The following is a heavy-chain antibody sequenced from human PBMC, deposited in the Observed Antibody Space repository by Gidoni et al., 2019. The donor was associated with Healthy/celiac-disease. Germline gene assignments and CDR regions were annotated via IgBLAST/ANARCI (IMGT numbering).Heavy chain of an antibody. CDR1: GFTFSSYA. D-gene: IGHD1-26*01. V-gene: IGHV3-30-3*01. CDR3: ARLGRYSGSYRPNDY. CDR2: ISYDGSNK. J-gene: IGHJ4*02. Sequence: QVQLVESGGGVVQPGRSLRLSCAASGFTFSSYAMHWVRQAPGKGLEWVAVISYDGSNKYYADSVKGRFTISRDNSKNTLYLQMNSLRAEDTAVYYCARLGRYSGSYRPNDYWGQGTLVTVSS.